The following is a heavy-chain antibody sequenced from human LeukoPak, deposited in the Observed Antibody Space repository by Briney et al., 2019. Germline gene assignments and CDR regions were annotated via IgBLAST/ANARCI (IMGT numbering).Heavy chain of an antibody. V-gene: IGHV3-7*01. Sequence: QPGGSLRLSCAASGFTISDYWMSWVRQAPGKGLEWVANIKEDGSEKNYVDSAKGRFTISRDNAKNSLYLQMNSLRAEDTAVYYCARDTTPGFDPWGQGTLVTVSS. CDR3: ARDTTPGFDP. CDR2: IKEDGSEK. J-gene: IGHJ5*02. D-gene: IGHD1-1*01. CDR1: GFTISDYW.